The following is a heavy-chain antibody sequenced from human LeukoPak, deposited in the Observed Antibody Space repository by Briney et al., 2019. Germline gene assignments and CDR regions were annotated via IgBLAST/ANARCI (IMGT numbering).Heavy chain of an antibody. CDR2: ISAYDGNT. CDR1: GYTFNKYG. V-gene: IGHV1-18*01. CDR3: ARDKVIASAGTPNWFDP. D-gene: IGHD6-13*01. Sequence: GASVKVSCKASGYTFNKYGISWVRQAPGQGLEWMGWISAYDGNTEYAQKFQGRVTMTTDTSTGTAYMELRSLRSDDTAVYYCARDKVIASAGTPNWFDPWGQGTLVTVSS. J-gene: IGHJ5*02.